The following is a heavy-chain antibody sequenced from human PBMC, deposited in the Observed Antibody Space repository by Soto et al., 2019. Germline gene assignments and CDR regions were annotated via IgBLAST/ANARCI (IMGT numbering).Heavy chain of an antibody. D-gene: IGHD3-3*01. CDR2: ISGSGSST. V-gene: IGHV3-23*01. J-gene: IGHJ6*02. Sequence: GGSLRLSCEASGFIFSDHAMSWVRQAPGKGLEWVSAISGSGSSTYYADSVKGLFTISRDNSKNTLYLQMNSLRAEDTAVYYCAKRGGGRVLEAPTPNYGMDVWGQGTTVTVSS. CDR3: AKRGGGRVLEAPTPNYGMDV. CDR1: GFIFSDHA.